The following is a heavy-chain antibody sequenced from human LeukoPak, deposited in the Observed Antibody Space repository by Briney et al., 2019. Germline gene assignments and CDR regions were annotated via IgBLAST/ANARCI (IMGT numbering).Heavy chain of an antibody. CDR1: GGSFSGYY. CDR3: ATRPYTAFDY. D-gene: IGHD2-2*02. V-gene: IGHV4-38-2*01. CDR2: IYHSGST. J-gene: IGHJ4*02. Sequence: PSETLSLTCAVYGGSFSGYYWGWIRQPPGKGLEWIGSIYHSGSTYYSPSLKSRVTISVDTSKNQFSLKPSSVTAADTAVYYCATRPYTAFDYWGQGTLVTVSS.